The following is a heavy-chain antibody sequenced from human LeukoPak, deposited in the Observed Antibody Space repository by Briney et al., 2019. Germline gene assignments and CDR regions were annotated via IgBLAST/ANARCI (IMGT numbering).Heavy chain of an antibody. CDR3: ARDPERAFDI. V-gene: IGHV3-7*01. J-gene: IGHJ3*02. CDR1: GFTFSNNW. Sequence: GGSLRLSCAASGFTFSNNWMSWVRQAPGKGLEWVANIKQDGSEKYYVDSVKGRFTVSRDNAKNSLYLQMNSLRAEDTAVYYCARDPERAFDIWGQGTMVTVSS. CDR2: IKQDGSEK. D-gene: IGHD1-1*01.